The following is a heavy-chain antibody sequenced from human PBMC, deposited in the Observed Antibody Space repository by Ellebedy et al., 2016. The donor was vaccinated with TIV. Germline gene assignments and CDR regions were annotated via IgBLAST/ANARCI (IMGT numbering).Heavy chain of an antibody. V-gene: IGHV1-18*01. D-gene: IGHD5-12*01. J-gene: IGHJ6*02. Sequence: ASVKVSCXASGYTFTSYGISWVRQAPGQGLEWMGWISAYNGNSNYAQKLQGRVTMTTDTSTSTAYMELRSLRSDDTAVYYCARIGYSGFDYGMDVWGQGTTVTVSS. CDR3: ARIGYSGFDYGMDV. CDR2: ISAYNGNS. CDR1: GYTFTSYG.